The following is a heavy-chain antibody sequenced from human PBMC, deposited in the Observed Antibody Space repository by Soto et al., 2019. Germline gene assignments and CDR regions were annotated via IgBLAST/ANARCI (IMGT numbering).Heavy chain of an antibody. V-gene: IGHV3-21*01. D-gene: IGHD6-13*01. J-gene: IGHJ6*02. CDR3: ARDPRIAVDGSGYYYYGMDV. CDR1: GFTFSSYS. Sequence: GGSLRLSCAASGFTFSSYSMNWVRQAPGKGLEWVSSISSSSSYIYYADSVKGRFTISRDNAKNSLYLQMNSLRAEDTAVYYCARDPRIAVDGSGYYYYGMDVWGQGTTVTVSS. CDR2: ISSSSSYI.